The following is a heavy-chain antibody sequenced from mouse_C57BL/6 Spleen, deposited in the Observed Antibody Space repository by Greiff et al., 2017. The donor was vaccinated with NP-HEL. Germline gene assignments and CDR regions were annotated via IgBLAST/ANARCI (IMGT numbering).Heavy chain of an antibody. J-gene: IGHJ4*01. CDR2: IYPGSGNT. Sequence: VQLQQSGAELVRPGASVKLSCKASGYTFTDYYINWVKQRPGQGLEWIARIYPGSGNTYYNEKFKGKATLTAEKSSSTAYMQLSSLTSEDSAVYFCASSDDYGSSYYAMDYWGQGTSVTVSS. CDR1: GYTFTDYY. D-gene: IGHD1-1*01. V-gene: IGHV1-76*01. CDR3: ASSDDYGSSYYAMDY.